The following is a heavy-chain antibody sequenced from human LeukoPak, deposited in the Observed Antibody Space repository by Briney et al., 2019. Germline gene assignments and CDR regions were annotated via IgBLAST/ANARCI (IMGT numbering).Heavy chain of an antibody. CDR2: INPNSGGT. J-gene: IGHJ4*02. D-gene: IGHD3-3*01. CDR3: ARGITIFGVVTPYYFDY. Sequence: GASVKVSCKASGYTFTGYYMHWVRQAPGQGLEWMGWINPNSGGTNYAQKFQGRVTMTRDTSISTAYMELSRLRSDDTAVYYCARGITIFGVVTPYYFDYWGQGTLVTVSS. CDR1: GYTFTGYY. V-gene: IGHV1-2*02.